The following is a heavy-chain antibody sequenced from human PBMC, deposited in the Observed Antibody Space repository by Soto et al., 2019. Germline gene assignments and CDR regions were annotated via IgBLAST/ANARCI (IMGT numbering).Heavy chain of an antibody. D-gene: IGHD2-21*02. CDR1: GGSISSYY. V-gene: IGHV4-59*12. CDR3: ARVCGGDCHNGMDV. CDR2: IYYSGST. Sequence: SETLSLTCTVSGGSISSYYWSWIRQPPGKGLEWIGYIYYSGSTYYNPSLKSRVTISVGTSKNQFSLKLSSVTAADTAVYYCARVCGGDCHNGMDVWGQGTMVTVSS. J-gene: IGHJ6*02.